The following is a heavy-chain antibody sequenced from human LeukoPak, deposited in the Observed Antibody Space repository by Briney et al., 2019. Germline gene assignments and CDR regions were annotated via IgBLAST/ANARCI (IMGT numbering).Heavy chain of an antibody. Sequence: SGGSLRLSCAAYGFTFSSYAMSWVRQAPGKGLEWVSAISGSGGSTYYADSVKGRFTISRDNSKNTLYLQMNSLRAEDTAVYYCASNAGDILTGWTYYFDYWGQGTMVTVSS. CDR3: ASNAGDILTGWTYYFDY. D-gene: IGHD3-9*01. J-gene: IGHJ4*02. V-gene: IGHV3-23*01. CDR2: ISGSGGST. CDR1: GFTFSSYA.